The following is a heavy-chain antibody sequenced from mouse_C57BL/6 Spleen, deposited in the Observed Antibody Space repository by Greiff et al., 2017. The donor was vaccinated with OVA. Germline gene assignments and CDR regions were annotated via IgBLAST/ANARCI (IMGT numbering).Heavy chain of an antibody. V-gene: IGHV1-42*01. J-gene: IGHJ1*03. D-gene: IGHD2-3*01. Sequence: VQLQQSGPELVKPGASVKISCKASGYSFTGYYMNWVKQSPEKSLEWIGEINPSTGGTTYNQKFKAKATLTVDKSSSTAYMQLKSLTSEDSAVYYCARRGWLDFEVWGTGTTVTVAS. CDR1: GYSFTGYY. CDR2: INPSTGGT. CDR3: ARRGWLDFEV.